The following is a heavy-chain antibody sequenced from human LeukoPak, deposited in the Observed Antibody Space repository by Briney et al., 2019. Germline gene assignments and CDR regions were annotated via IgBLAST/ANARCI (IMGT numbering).Heavy chain of an antibody. V-gene: IGHV4-39*01. CDR1: GGSLSSSSYY. D-gene: IGHD2-15*01. Sequence: PSETLSLTCTVSGGSLSSSSYYWGWIGQRPGTGLEWVGSFCCSGSTYYNPARKSRVTISVDTSKNQFSLKLSSVTAADTAVYYCAGSGGAKLRGGAFDIWGQGTMVTVSS. CDR3: AGSGGAKLRGGAFDI. J-gene: IGHJ3*02. CDR2: FCCSGST.